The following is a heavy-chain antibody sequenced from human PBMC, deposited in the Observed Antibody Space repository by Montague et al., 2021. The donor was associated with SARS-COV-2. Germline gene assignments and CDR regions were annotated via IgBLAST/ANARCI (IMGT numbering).Heavy chain of an antibody. CDR3: TSGREGNYNVMDV. V-gene: IGHV6-1*01. CDR1: GDSVSSNSAT. D-gene: IGHD1-1*01. Sequence: CAISGDSVSSNSATWNWVRQSPSRGLEWLGRTYYMSKWDNDYAXXXRGRVTINPDTSKNQFSLQLNSVTPEDTAIYYCTSGREGNYNVMDVWGQGTTVTVSS. CDR2: TYYMSKWDN. J-gene: IGHJ6*02.